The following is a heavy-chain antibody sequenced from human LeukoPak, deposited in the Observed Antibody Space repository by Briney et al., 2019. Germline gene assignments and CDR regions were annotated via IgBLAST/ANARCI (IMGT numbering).Heavy chain of an antibody. D-gene: IGHD3-22*01. CDR1: GGSISSYY. CDR3: ARATSYYDLYYFDY. J-gene: IGHJ4*02. V-gene: IGHV4-4*07. Sequence: PSETLSLTCTVSGGSISSYYWSWIRQPAGKGLEWIGRIYTSGSANYNPSLKSRVTMSVDTSKNQFSLKLSSVTAADTAVYYCARATSYYDLYYFDYWGQGTLVTVSS. CDR2: IYTSGSA.